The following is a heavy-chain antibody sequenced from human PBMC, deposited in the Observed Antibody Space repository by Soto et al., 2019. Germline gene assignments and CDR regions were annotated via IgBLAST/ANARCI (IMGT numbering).Heavy chain of an antibody. V-gene: IGHV2-5*01. CDR1: GFSLSSSAVA. J-gene: IGHJ4*02. CDR2: LFWNDDT. D-gene: IGHD6-19*01. Sequence: QITLKESGPTLVKPTQTLTLTCTFSGFSLSSSAVAVGWIRQPPGKALEWLALLFWNDDTHYSPCLRSRLTLTKDTSKNPVVLTMTTMDPVDTATYYCAHGSGWLSDYWGQGILVTVSS. CDR3: AHGSGWLSDY.